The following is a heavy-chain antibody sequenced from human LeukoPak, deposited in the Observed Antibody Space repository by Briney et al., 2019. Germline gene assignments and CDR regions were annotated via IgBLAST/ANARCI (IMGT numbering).Heavy chain of an antibody. CDR3: ARDSLGATSPYYFDY. CDR2: INHSGST. J-gene: IGHJ4*02. V-gene: IGHV4-34*01. D-gene: IGHD1-26*01. Sequence: KPSETLPLTCAVYGGSFSGYYWSWIRQPPGKGLEWIGEINHSGSTNYNPSLKSRVTISVDTSKNQFSLKLSSVTAADTAVYYCARDSLGATSPYYFDYWGQGTLVTVSS. CDR1: GGSFSGYY.